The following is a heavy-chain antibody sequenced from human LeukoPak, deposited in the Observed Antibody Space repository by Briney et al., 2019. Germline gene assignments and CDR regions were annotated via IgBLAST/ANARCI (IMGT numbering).Heavy chain of an antibody. CDR3: ARDKRPGPDRLFDY. CDR2: VYYSGST. D-gene: IGHD3-22*01. Sequence: SETLSLTCTVSGGSISSYSWSWIRKPPGKGLEWIGYVYYSGSTNYNPSLKSRVTISVDPSKNQFSLKVNSVTAADTAVYYCARDKRPGPDRLFDYWGQGTPVTVSS. J-gene: IGHJ4*02. V-gene: IGHV4-59*12. CDR1: GGSISSYS.